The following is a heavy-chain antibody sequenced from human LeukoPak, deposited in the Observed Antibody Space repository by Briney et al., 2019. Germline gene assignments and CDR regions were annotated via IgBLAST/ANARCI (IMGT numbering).Heavy chain of an antibody. J-gene: IGHJ4*02. Sequence: PGRSLRLSCAASGFTFSSYGMHWVRQAPGKGLEWVSTLIAAGSTFYADSVKGRFTISRDNSKNTLYLQMNSLRAEDTAAYYCAKSLIAAAGTGSFDYWGQGTQVTVSS. CDR1: GFTFSSYG. CDR2: LIAAGST. D-gene: IGHD6-13*01. CDR3: AKSLIAAAGTGSFDY. V-gene: IGHV3-23*01.